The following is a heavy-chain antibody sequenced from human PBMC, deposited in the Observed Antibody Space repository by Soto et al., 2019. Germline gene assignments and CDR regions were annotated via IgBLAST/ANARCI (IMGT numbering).Heavy chain of an antibody. J-gene: IGHJ5*02. CDR1: GGSISSYY. D-gene: IGHD6-19*01. CDR2: IYHSGST. Sequence: TSETLSLTCTVSGGSISSYYWSWIRQPPGKGLEWIGYIYHSGSTNYNPSLKSRVTISVDTSKNQFSLKLSSVTAADTAVYYCARGRIKYSSGWYQNSPNWFDPWGQGTLVTVS. V-gene: IGHV4-59*12. CDR3: ARGRIKYSSGWYQNSPNWFDP.